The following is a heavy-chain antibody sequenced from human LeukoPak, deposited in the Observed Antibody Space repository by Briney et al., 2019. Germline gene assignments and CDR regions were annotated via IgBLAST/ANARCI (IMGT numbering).Heavy chain of an antibody. Sequence: SETLSLTCTVSGGSISSYYGSWIRQPAGKGLEWIGRIYTSGSTNYNPSLKSRVTMSVDTSKNQFSLELSSVTAADTAVYYCARHYGDFNPFDYWGQGTLVTVSS. CDR3: ARHYGDFNPFDY. CDR1: GGSISSYY. D-gene: IGHD4-17*01. V-gene: IGHV4-4*07. J-gene: IGHJ4*02. CDR2: IYTSGST.